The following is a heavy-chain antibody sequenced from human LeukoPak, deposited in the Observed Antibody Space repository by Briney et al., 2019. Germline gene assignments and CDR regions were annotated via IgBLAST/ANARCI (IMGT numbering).Heavy chain of an antibody. D-gene: IGHD2-8*02. Sequence: GGSLRLACAASGFTFRTDAMSWVRQAPGKGLEWVSSIIGSGDGTSYADSAKGRFTISRDNSKNTLYLQMNSLRAEDTAVYYCENRVSYCFDYWAQGTLVTVSS. CDR1: GFTFRTDA. J-gene: IGHJ4*02. CDR2: IIGSGDGT. V-gene: IGHV3-23*01. CDR3: ENRVSYCFDY.